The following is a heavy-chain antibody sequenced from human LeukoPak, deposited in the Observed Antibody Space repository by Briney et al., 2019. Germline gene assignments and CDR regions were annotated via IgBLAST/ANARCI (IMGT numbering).Heavy chain of an antibody. CDR2: IKEDGSET. J-gene: IGHJ4*02. V-gene: IGHV3-7*01. Sequence: GGSLRLSCAASGFTFSSYEMHWVRQAPGKGLEWVANIKEDGSETYYVDSVKGRFTFSRDNAKTSVYLQMNSLRAEDTAVYYCARAYGSERYPRGVEYWGQGTQVTVSS. CDR3: ARAYGSERYPRGVEY. CDR1: GFTFSSYE. D-gene: IGHD3-10*01.